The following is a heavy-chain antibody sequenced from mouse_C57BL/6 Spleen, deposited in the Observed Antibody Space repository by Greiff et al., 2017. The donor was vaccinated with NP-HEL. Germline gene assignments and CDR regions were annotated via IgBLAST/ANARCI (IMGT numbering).Heavy chain of an antibody. CDR1: GFNIKDDY. CDR2: IYPENGDT. D-gene: IGHD1-1*01. Sequence: VQLQQSGAELVRPGASVKLSCTASGFNIKDDYMHWVKQRPEQGLEWIGWIYPENGDTEYASKFQGKATITVDTSSNTAYLQLSRLTSEDTAVYYCTTGFITRVVATNYWGQGTTLTVSS. J-gene: IGHJ2*01. CDR3: TTGFITRVVATNY. V-gene: IGHV14-4*01.